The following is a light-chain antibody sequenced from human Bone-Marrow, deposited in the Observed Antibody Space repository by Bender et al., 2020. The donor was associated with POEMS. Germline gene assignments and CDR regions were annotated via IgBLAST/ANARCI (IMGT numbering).Light chain of an antibody. CDR3: QSFDNRLNAWV. J-gene: IGLJ3*02. Sequence: QSVLTQPPSVSGAPGQRVTISCTGSRSNIGAGFDVHWYQQFPGTAPKVVLSINNNRAAGVPDRFSGSKSGASASLAIAGLQAEDEADYYCQSFDNRLNAWVFGGGTKLTV. CDR2: INN. CDR1: RSNIGAGFD. V-gene: IGLV1-40*01.